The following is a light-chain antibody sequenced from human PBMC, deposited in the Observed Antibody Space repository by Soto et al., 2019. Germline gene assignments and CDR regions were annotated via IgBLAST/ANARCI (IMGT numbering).Light chain of an antibody. Sequence: QSALTQPPSVSGSPGQSVTISCTGTSSDVGSYNRVSWYQQPPGTAPKLMIYEVSNRPSGVPDRFSGSKSGNTASLTISGLQTEDEGDYYCSFYTSSSTLVFGGGTKVTVL. J-gene: IGLJ2*01. V-gene: IGLV2-18*01. CDR1: SSDVGSYNR. CDR3: SFYTSSSTLV. CDR2: EVS.